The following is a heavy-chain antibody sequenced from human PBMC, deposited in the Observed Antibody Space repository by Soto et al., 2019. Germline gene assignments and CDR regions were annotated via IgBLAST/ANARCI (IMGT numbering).Heavy chain of an antibody. CDR2: SSNSGTFT. J-gene: IGHJ4*02. CDR3: ARSGDNYNVLDY. V-gene: IGHV3-11*03. D-gene: IGHD1-1*01. CDR1: GFSISDHY. Sequence: GGSLRLSCAASGFSISDHYMGWIRQAPGKGLEWVSYSSNSGTFTKYADSVKGRFSISRDNAKNSLYLEISSLRGEDTAIYYCARSGDNYNVLDYWGQGTPVT.